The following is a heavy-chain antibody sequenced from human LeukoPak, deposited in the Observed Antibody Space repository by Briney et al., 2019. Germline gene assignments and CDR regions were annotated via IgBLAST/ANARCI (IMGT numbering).Heavy chain of an antibody. Sequence: PSETLSLTCTVSGGSIRSSTYYWGWIRQPPGKGLEWIGSIYYSGSTYYNPSLKSRVTISVDTSKNQFFLKLSSVTAADTAVYYCARARYVNSFYAFDIWGQGTLVTVSS. CDR3: ARARYVNSFYAFDI. CDR1: GGSIRSSTYY. J-gene: IGHJ3*02. D-gene: IGHD3-9*01. CDR2: IYYSGST. V-gene: IGHV4-39*07.